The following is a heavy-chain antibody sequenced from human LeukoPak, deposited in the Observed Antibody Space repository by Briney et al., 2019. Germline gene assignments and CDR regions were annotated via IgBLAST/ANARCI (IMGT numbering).Heavy chain of an antibody. D-gene: IGHD3-22*01. Sequence: PSETLSLTRTVSGGSISSYYWSWIRQPPGKGLEWIGYIYYSGSTNYNPSLKSRVTISVDTSKNQFSLKLSSVTAADTAVYYCARLSPYYYDSSGYSDAFDIWGQGTMVTVSS. J-gene: IGHJ3*02. CDR2: IYYSGST. V-gene: IGHV4-59*08. CDR1: GGSISSYY. CDR3: ARLSPYYYDSSGYSDAFDI.